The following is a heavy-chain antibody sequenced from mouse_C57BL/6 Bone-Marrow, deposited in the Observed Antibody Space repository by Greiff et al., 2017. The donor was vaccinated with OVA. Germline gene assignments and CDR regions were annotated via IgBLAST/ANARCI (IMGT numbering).Heavy chain of an antibody. J-gene: IGHJ1*03. CDR1: GFSLTSYG. V-gene: IGHV2-4*01. CDR3: AKKNAHRYFDV. CDR2: IWSGGST. Sequence: VKLQESGPGLVQPSQSLSITCTVSGFSLTSYGVHWVRQPPGKGLEWLGVIWSGGSTDYNAAFISRLSISKDNSKSQVFFKMNRLQADDTAIYYCAKKNAHRYFDVWGTGTTVTVSS.